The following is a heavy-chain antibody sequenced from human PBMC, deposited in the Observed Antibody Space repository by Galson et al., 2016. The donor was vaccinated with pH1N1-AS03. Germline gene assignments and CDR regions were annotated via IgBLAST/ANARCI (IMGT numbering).Heavy chain of an antibody. CDR3: AGSPGDYFYSLGMDG. CDR2: IDWADDE. V-gene: IGHV2-70*11. CDR1: GFSLTTDKMC. J-gene: IGHJ6*02. Sequence: PALVKPTQTLTLTCTFSGFSLTTDKMCVTWIRQPPGKALEWLARIDWADDEYYSRSLRTRLTISKDTSKNQVVLTMTNMDPADTGTYVCAGSPGDYFYSLGMDGWGQGTTATVS.